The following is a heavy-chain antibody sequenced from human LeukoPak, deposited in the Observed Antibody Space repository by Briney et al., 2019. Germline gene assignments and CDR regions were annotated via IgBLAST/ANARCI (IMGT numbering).Heavy chain of an antibody. J-gene: IGHJ5*02. CDR1: GFTFSSYA. Sequence: PGRSLRLSCAASGFTFSSYAMHWVRQAPGKGLEWVAVISYDGSNKYYADSVKGRFTISRDNSKNTLYLQMNSLRAEDTAVYYCAKDRPNWFDPWGQGTLVTVSS. CDR3: AKDRPNWFDP. V-gene: IGHV3-30-3*01. CDR2: ISYDGSNK.